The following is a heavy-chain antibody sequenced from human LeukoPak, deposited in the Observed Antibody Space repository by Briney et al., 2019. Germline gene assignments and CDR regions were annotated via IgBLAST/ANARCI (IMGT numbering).Heavy chain of an antibody. CDR3: ARASGYCTNGVCPDYYYYYMDV. CDR1: GGPISSGSYY. V-gene: IGHV4-61*02. J-gene: IGHJ6*03. Sequence: SETLSLTCTVSGGPISSGSYYWSWIRQPAGKGLEWIGRIYTSGSTNYNPSLKSRVTISVDTSKNQFSLKLSSVTAADTAVYYCARASGYCTNGVCPDYYYYYMDVWGKGTTVTVSS. D-gene: IGHD2-8*01. CDR2: IYTSGST.